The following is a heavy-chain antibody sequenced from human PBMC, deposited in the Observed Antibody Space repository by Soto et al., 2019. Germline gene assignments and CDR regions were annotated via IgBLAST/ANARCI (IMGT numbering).Heavy chain of an antibody. CDR2: ISSSASYM. Sequence: GGSLRLSCATSGFTFSRCDRNWVRQAPGKGLECVSFISSSASYMYYADSVKGRFTISRDNSKKSLYLQMNSLRADDTAVYYCARECVDTVTSITIPFDYWGQGALVTVYS. D-gene: IGHD5-12*01. V-gene: IGHV3-21*01. CDR1: GFTFSRCD. J-gene: IGHJ4*02. CDR3: ARECVDTVTSITIPFDY.